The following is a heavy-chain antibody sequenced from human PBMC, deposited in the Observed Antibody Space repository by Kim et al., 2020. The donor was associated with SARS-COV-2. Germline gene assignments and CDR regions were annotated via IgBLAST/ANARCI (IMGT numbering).Heavy chain of an antibody. CDR3: ARDLVDTAMNRAFDI. V-gene: IGHV3-66*01. Sequence: GGSLRLSCAASGFTVSSNYMSWVRQAPGKGLEWVSVIYSGGSTYYADSVKGRFTISRDNSKNTLYLQMNSLRAEDTAVYYCARDLVDTAMNRAFDIWGQGTMVTVSS. CDR1: GFTVSSNY. CDR2: IYSGGST. J-gene: IGHJ3*02. D-gene: IGHD5-18*01.